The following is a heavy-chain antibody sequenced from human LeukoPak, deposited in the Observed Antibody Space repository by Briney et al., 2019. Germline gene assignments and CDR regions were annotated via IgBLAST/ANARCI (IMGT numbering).Heavy chain of an antibody. V-gene: IGHV1-18*04. Sequence: ASVKVSCKASGYTFTSYYMRWVRQAPGQGLEWMGWISAYNGNTNYAQKLQGRVTMTTDTSTSTAYMELRSLRSDDTAVYYCARGNYDILTGLSYYYYYYMDVWGKGTTVTISS. D-gene: IGHD3-9*01. J-gene: IGHJ6*03. CDR1: GYTFTSYY. CDR2: ISAYNGNT. CDR3: ARGNYDILTGLSYYYYYYMDV.